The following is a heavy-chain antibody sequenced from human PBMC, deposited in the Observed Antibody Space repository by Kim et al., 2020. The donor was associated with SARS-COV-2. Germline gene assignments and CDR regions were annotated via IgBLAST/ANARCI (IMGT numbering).Heavy chain of an antibody. Sequence: GGSLRLSCAASGFTFSSYSMNWIRQAPGKGLEWVSYISSSSSTIYYADSVKGRFTISRDNAKNSLYLQMNSLRDEDTAVYYCARGLAYMVRGFMLVNPFKKSYYYYGMDVWGQGTTVTVSS. J-gene: IGHJ6*02. CDR3: ARGLAYMVRGFMLVNPFKKSYYYYGMDV. CDR2: ISSSSSTI. CDR1: GFTFSSYS. D-gene: IGHD3-10*01. V-gene: IGHV3-48*02.